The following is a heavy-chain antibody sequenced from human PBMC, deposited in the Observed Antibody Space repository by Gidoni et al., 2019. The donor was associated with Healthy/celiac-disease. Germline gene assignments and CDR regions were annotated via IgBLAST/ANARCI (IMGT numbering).Heavy chain of an antibody. CDR3: ARGEAPQLGAGDYYYYYYMDV. V-gene: IGHV4-30-2*01. J-gene: IGHJ6*03. Sequence: QLQLQEYGSGLVKPSQTLSLTCAVSGGSISSAGYSWRWIRQQPGKGLEWIGYIYPSGSTYYNPSCKSRVTISVDRSKNQFSLKLSSGTAADTAVYYCARGEAPQLGAGDYYYYYYMDVWGKGTTVTVSS. D-gene: IGHD6-13*01. CDR2: IYPSGST. CDR1: GGSISSAGYS.